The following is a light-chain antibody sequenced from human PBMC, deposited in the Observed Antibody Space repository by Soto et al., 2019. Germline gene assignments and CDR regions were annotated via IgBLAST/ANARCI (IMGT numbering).Light chain of an antibody. J-gene: IGKJ3*01. CDR2: DAS. CDR3: QQYDNLPFT. V-gene: IGKV1-33*01. CDR1: QDINNY. Sequence: DIQMTQSPSSLSASVGDRVTITCQASQDINNYLNWYQQKPGKAPKLLIYDASNLETGVPSRFSGSGSGTDFPFTISSLQPEDIATYYCQQYDNLPFTFGPGTKVDIK.